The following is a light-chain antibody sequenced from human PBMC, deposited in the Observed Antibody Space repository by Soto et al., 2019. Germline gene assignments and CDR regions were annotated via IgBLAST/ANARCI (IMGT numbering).Light chain of an antibody. CDR2: GNS. Sequence: QSVLTQPPSVSGAPGQRVTISCTGSSSNIGAGYDVHWYQQLPGTAPKLLIYGNSKRPSGVPDRFSGSKSGTSASLAITGLQAEDEADYYCQSYDSSLSVVVFCGGTKLTVL. CDR3: QSYDSSLSVVV. CDR1: SSNIGAGYD. V-gene: IGLV1-40*01. J-gene: IGLJ2*01.